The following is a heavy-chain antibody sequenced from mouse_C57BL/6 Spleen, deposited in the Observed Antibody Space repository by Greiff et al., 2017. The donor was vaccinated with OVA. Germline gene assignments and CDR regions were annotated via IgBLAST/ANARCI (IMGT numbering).Heavy chain of an antibody. J-gene: IGHJ2*01. CDR3: ARSHGSSLYYFDY. D-gene: IGHD1-1*01. CDR2: IYPGDGDT. CDR1: GYAFSSSW. V-gene: IGHV1-82*01. Sequence: VQLVESGPELVKPGASVKISCKASGYAFSSSWMNWVKQRPGKGLKWIGRIYPGDGDTNYNGKFKGKATLTADKSSSTAYMQLSSLTSEDSAVYFCARSHGSSLYYFDYWGQGTTLTVSS.